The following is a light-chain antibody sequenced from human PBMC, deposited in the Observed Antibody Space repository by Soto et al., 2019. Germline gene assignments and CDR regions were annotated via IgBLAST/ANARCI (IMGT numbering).Light chain of an antibody. Sequence: QSELTQPASVSASPGQSIAISCTGTDSDIGGYDHVSWYQQHPGKAPKLLIYDVTNRPSGVSSRFSGSKAGRTASLTISGLQTEYEADYYCSSHTCSTALVFGTGTKVT. CDR1: DSDIGGYDH. CDR2: DVT. CDR3: SSHTCSTALV. J-gene: IGLJ1*01. V-gene: IGLV2-14*03.